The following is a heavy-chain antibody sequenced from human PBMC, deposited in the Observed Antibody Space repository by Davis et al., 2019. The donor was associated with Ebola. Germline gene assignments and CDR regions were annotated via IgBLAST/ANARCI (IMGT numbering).Heavy chain of an antibody. J-gene: IGHJ6*02. CDR1: GFTFSSYE. CDR2: ISYDGSNK. D-gene: IGHD6-13*01. Sequence: GESLKISCAASGFTFSSYEINWVRQAPGKGLEWVAVISYDGSNKYYADSVKGRFTISRDNSKNTLYLQMNSLRAEDTAVYYCAREDIAAAGLLYYYYGMDVWGQGTTVTVSS. CDR3: AREDIAAAGLLYYYYGMDV. V-gene: IGHV3-30*03.